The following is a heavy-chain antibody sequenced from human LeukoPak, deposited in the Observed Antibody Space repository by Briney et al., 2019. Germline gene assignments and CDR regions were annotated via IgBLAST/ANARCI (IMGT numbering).Heavy chain of an antibody. V-gene: IGHV4-34*01. CDR2: INHSGST. CDR1: GGSFSGYY. CDR3: AIMSSSGWYRRELDY. J-gene: IGHJ4*02. Sequence: SETLSLTCAVYGGSFSGYYWSWIRQSPGKGLEWIGEINHSGSTNYNPSLKSRVTISVDTSKNQFSLKLSSVTAADTAVYYCAIMSSSGWYRRELDYWGQGTLVTVSS. D-gene: IGHD6-19*01.